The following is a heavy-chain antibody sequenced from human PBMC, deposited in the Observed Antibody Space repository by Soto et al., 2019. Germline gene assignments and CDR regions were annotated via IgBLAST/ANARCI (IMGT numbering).Heavy chain of an antibody. CDR2: INPSGGST. CDR1: GYTFTSYY. J-gene: IGHJ5*02. D-gene: IGHD2-15*01. Sequence: ASVNVACKASGYTFTSYYMHWVLQAPGQGLEWMGIINPSGGSTSYAQKFQGRVTMTRDTSTSTVYMELSSLRSEDTAVYYCARAARYCIGGICYSGELGWADPRGQ. V-gene: IGHV1-46*01. CDR3: ARAARYCIGGICYSGELGWADP.